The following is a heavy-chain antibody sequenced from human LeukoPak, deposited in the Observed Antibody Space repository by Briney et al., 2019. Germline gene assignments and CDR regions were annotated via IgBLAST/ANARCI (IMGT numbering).Heavy chain of an antibody. Sequence: SETLSLTCIVSGGSISDNYWSWIRQPAGKALDWIGRIYSTGSINYSPSLKSRVTMSVDTSKNHFSLTLTSVSAADTAVYYCARGGAMTGYYDSWGQGTLVTVSS. V-gene: IGHV4-4*07. CDR3: ARGGAMTGYYDS. J-gene: IGHJ5*01. CDR1: GGSISDNY. CDR2: IYSTGSI. D-gene: IGHD3-9*01.